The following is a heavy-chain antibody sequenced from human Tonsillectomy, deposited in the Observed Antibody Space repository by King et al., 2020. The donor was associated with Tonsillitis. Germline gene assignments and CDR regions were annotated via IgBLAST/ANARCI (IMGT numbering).Heavy chain of an antibody. J-gene: IGHJ4*02. D-gene: IGHD6-19*01. V-gene: IGHV1-69*01. CDR1: GGTFSSSA. Sequence: VQLVQSGPEVKKPGSSVKVSCKASGGTFSSSAASWVRQAPGQGLEWMGGIIPIFGTANYPQKLQGRVTITADESTNTVYMELSSLRFEDTALYYCARHTSGWYYFDFWGQGTLVTVSS. CDR2: IIPIFGTA. CDR3: ARHTSGWYYFDF.